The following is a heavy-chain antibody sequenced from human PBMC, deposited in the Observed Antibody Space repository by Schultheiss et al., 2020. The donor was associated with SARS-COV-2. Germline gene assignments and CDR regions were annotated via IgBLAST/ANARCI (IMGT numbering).Heavy chain of an antibody. CDR2: ISFDGSNK. Sequence: GGSLRLSCSASGFTFSSHAMHWVRQAPGKGLEWMSAISFDGSNKYYADSVKGRFTISRDNSKNTLYVRMNSLRPDDTSLYYCARDTRLLTYWGQGTLVTVSS. J-gene: IGHJ4*02. V-gene: IGHV3-30*04. CDR3: ARDTRLLTY. CDR1: GFTFSSHA. D-gene: IGHD2/OR15-2a*01.